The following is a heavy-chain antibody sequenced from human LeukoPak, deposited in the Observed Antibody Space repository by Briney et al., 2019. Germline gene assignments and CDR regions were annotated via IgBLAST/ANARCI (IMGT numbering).Heavy chain of an antibody. V-gene: IGHV3-7*03. Sequence: GGSLRLSCAASRFTFSSYWMSWVRQAPGKGLEWVANIKQDGSEKYYVDSVKGRFTISRDSAKNSLYLQLNSLRAEDTAVYYCARARGGYDFDYWGQGTLVTVSS. J-gene: IGHJ4*02. D-gene: IGHD5-12*01. CDR3: ARARGGYDFDY. CDR2: IKQDGSEK. CDR1: RFTFSSYW.